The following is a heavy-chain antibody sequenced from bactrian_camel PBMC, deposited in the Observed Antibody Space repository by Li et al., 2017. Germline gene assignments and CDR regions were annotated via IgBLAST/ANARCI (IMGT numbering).Heavy chain of an antibody. D-gene: IGHD2*01. Sequence: HVQLVESGGGSVQAGGSLRLSCVASGYTYGEYCVGWFRQAPGKEREGVEATSGDGRTSYADSVKGRFTISKDNAKNTLHLQMNSLKPEDTGMYYCAASGSLSWGNLQWWLLWEVTYNYWGQGTQVTVS. CDR2: TSGDGRT. J-gene: IGHJ4*01. CDR1: GYTYGEYC. V-gene: IGHV3S55*01. CDR3: AASGSLSWGNLQWWLLWEVTYNY.